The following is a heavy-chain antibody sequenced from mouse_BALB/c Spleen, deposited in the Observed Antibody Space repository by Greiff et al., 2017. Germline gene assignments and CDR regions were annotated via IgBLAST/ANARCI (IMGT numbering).Heavy chain of an antibody. CDR3: ARDGTRRACFAY. J-gene: IGHJ3*01. V-gene: IGHV5-6-3*01. CDR2: INSNGGST. D-gene: IGHD4-1*01. CDR1: GFTFSSYG. Sequence: DVHLVESGGGLVQPGGSLKLSCAASGFTFSSYGMSWVRQTPDKRLELVATINSNGGSTYYPDSVKGRFTISRDNAKNTLYLQMSSLKSEDTAMYYCARDGTRRACFAYWGQGTLVTVSA.